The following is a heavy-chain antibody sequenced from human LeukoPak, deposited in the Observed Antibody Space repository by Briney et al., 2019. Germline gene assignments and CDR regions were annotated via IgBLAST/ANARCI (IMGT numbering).Heavy chain of an antibody. Sequence: SETLSLTCAVSGASITSSNYYWGWVRQSPGKGLEWIGNIYSSGNTNYNPSLKSRVTMSVDTSKNQFSLKLSSVTAADTAVYYCARSRYSSSWYLWFDPWGQGTLVTVSS. D-gene: IGHD6-13*01. CDR3: ARSRYSSSWYLWFDP. CDR1: GASITSSNYY. J-gene: IGHJ5*02. V-gene: IGHV4-39*07. CDR2: IYSSGNT.